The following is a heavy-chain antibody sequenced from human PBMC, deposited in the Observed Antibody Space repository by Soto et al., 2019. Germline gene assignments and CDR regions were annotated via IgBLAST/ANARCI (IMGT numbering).Heavy chain of an antibody. CDR1: GGSISSGGYY. CDR2: IYYSGST. CDR3: ARDHGDGSMMTSDAFDI. D-gene: IGHD3-22*01. V-gene: IGHV4-31*03. Sequence: SETLSLTCTVSGGSISSGGYYWSWIRQHPGKGLEWIGYIYYSGSTYYNPSLKSRVTISVDTSKNQFSLKLSSVTAADTAVYYCARDHGDGSMMTSDAFDIWGQGTMVTVS. J-gene: IGHJ3*02.